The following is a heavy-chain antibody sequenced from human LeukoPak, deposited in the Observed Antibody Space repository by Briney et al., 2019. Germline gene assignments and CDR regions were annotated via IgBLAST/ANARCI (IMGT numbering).Heavy chain of an antibody. CDR2: ISGSGGST. J-gene: IGHJ6*02. D-gene: IGHD2-15*01. Sequence: GGSLRLSCAASGFTFDDYGMSWVRQAPGKGLEWVSAISGSGGSTYYADSVKGRFTISRDNSKNTLYLQMNSLRAEDTAVYYCVRGGISRYYGMDVWGQGTTVTVSS. CDR3: VRGGISRYYGMDV. CDR1: GFTFDDYG. V-gene: IGHV3-23*01.